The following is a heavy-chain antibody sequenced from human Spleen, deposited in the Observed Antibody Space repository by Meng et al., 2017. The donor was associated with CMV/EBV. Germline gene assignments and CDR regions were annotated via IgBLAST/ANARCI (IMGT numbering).Heavy chain of an antibody. J-gene: IGHJ6*02. D-gene: IGHD3-22*01. V-gene: IGHV4-34*01. CDR1: GGSFSGYY. Sequence: GSLRLSCAVYGGSFSGYYWSWIRQPPGKGLEWIGEINHSGSTNYNPSLKSRVTISVDTSKNQFSLKLSSVTAADTAVYYCARGHPTYYYDSSGYPRHYGMDVWGQGTTVTVSS. CDR3: ARGHPTYYYDSSGYPRHYGMDV. CDR2: INHSGST.